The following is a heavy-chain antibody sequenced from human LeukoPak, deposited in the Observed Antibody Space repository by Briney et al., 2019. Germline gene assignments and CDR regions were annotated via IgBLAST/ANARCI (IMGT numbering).Heavy chain of an antibody. D-gene: IGHD3-3*01. CDR2: ISSSGNII. V-gene: IGHV3-48*02. J-gene: IGHJ4*02. Sequence: GGSLRLSCTASGFTFSSNAMNWVRQAPGKGLEWVSHISSSGNIIYYADSVKGRFTISRDNAKNSLSLQMNSLRDEDAAVYYCARGVPYDSWSGPHYSDYWGQGTLVTVSS. CDR3: ARGVPYDSWSGPHYSDY. CDR1: GFTFSSNA.